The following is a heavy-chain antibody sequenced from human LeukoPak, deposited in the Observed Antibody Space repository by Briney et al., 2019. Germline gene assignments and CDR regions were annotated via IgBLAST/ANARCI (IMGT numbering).Heavy chain of an antibody. Sequence: GGSLRLSCAASGFTFTSYGMHWVRQAPGKGLEWVAFIRYDGSDKYYADSVKGRFTISRDNSKNTLYLQMNSLRAEDTAVYYCAKDKVLPAAMQIFDSWGQGTLVTVSS. CDR3: AKDKVLPAAMQIFDS. J-gene: IGHJ4*02. CDR2: IRYDGSDK. CDR1: GFTFTSYG. V-gene: IGHV3-30*02. D-gene: IGHD2-2*01.